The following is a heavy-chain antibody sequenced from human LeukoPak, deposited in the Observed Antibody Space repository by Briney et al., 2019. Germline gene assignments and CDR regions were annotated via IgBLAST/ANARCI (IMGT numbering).Heavy chain of an antibody. D-gene: IGHD5-24*01. CDR3: ATEMGDY. V-gene: IGHV3-48*03. CDR1: GFTSTPSE. Sequence: PGGSLRLSCAASGFTSTPSELNWVRQAPGKGLEWVSYISSSSSTIYYADSVKGRFTISRDNAKNSLYLQMNSLRAEDTAVYYCATEMGDYWGQGTLVTVSS. CDR2: ISSSSSTI. J-gene: IGHJ4*02.